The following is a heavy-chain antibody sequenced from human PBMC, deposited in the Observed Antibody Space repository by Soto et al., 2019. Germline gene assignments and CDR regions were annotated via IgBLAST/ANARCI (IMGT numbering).Heavy chain of an antibody. V-gene: IGHV1-18*01. J-gene: IGHJ5*02. Sequence: ASLKVSCKASGYTFNSYGINWAGQAPGQGLEWMGWISAYNGNTNYAQKLQGRVTMTTDTSTSTAYMELRSLRSDDTAVYYCARNGYYGYVWGSYRFNWFDPWGQGTLVTVSS. D-gene: IGHD3-16*02. CDR2: ISAYNGNT. CDR1: GYTFNSYG. CDR3: ARNGYYGYVWGSYRFNWFDP.